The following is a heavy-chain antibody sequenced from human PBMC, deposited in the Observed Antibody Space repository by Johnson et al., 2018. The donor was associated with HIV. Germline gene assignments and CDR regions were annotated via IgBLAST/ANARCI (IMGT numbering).Heavy chain of an antibody. CDR3: ARDGMAATKANI. D-gene: IGHD1-14*01. Sequence: VQLVESGGGLVQPGGSLKLSCAASGFTFSGSAIHWVRQASGQGLEWVGRIRSTANSYATAYAASVKGRFTISRDNSKNTLYLQMNSLRAEDTAVYYCARDGMAATKANIWGQGTMVTVSS. CDR2: IRSTANSYAT. CDR1: GFTFSGSA. V-gene: IGHV3-73*01. J-gene: IGHJ3*02.